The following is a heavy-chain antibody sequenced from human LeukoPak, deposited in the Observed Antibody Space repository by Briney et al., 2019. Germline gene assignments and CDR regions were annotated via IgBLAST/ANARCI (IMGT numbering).Heavy chain of an antibody. CDR2: INHSGST. CDR3: ARTYYYDSSDYVDGNAFDI. J-gene: IGHJ3*02. V-gene: IGHV4-34*01. D-gene: IGHD3-22*01. Sequence: SETLSLTCAVYGGSFSGYYWSWIRQPPGKGLEWIGEINHSGSTNYNPSLKSRVTISVDRSKNQFSLKLSSVTAADTAVYYCARTYYYDSSDYVDGNAFDIWGQGTMVTVSS. CDR1: GGSFSGYY.